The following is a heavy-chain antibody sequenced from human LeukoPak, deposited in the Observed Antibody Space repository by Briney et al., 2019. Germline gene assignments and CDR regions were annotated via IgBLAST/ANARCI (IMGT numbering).Heavy chain of an antibody. J-gene: IGHJ4*02. CDR3: AREVGPFDY. CDR2: ISGSGDST. Sequence: PGGTLRLSCAASGFTFSTYGMTWVRQAPGKGLEWVPSISGSGDSTYYADSVKGRFTISRDNSKNTVYLQMNSLRAEDTTIYYCAREVGPFDYWGQGTLVTVSS. D-gene: IGHD1-26*01. V-gene: IGHV3-23*01. CDR1: GFTFSTYG.